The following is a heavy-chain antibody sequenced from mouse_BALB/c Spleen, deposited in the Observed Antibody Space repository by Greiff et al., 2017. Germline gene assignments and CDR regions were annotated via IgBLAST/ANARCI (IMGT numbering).Heavy chain of an antibody. Sequence: VKLMESGAELVRPGTSVKVSCKASGYAFTNYLIEWVKQRPGQGLEWIGVINPGSGNTYYNEKFKGKATLTADKSSSTAYMQLSSLTSEDSAVYFCARARFDYWGQGTTLTVSS. CDR1: GYAFTNYL. CDR2: INPGSGNT. J-gene: IGHJ2*01. CDR3: ARARFDY. V-gene: IGHV1-54*01.